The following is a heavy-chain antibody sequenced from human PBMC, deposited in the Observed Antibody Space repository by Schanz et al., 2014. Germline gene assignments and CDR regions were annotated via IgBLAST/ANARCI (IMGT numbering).Heavy chain of an antibody. CDR3: ARGTPFLCDY. D-gene: IGHD3-16*01. J-gene: IGHJ4*02. V-gene: IGHV3-7*01. Sequence: VQLVQSGGGLVQPGGSLRLSCAASGFTFSNYWMSWVRQAPGKGLEWVASVNTDGGGKFYVDSVKGRFTISRDSARNSLYLQMSSLRAEDTAVYYCARGTPFLCDYWGQGTLVTVSS. CDR1: GFTFSNYW. CDR2: VNTDGGGK.